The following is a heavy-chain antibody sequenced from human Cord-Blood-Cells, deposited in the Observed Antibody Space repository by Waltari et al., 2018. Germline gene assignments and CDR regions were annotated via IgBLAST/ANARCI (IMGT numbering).Heavy chain of an antibody. Sequence: QVQLVQSGAEVKKPGASVKVSCKASGYTFTGYYMHWVRQAPGQGLEWMGRINPNSGGTNYAQKFQGRVTMTRDTSISTAYMELSRLRSDDTAVYYCARARGGGCSGGSCYINWFDPWGQGTLVTVSS. J-gene: IGHJ5*02. D-gene: IGHD2-15*01. V-gene: IGHV1-2*06. CDR1: GYTFTGYY. CDR2: INPNSGGT. CDR3: ARARGGGCSGGSCYINWFDP.